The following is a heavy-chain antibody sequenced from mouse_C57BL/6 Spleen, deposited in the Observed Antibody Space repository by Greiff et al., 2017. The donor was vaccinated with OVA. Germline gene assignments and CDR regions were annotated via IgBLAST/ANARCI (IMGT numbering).Heavy chain of an antibody. V-gene: IGHV1-54*01. CDR1: GYAFTNFL. Sequence: QVQLKESGAELVRPGTSVKVSCKASGYAFTNFLIEWVKQRPGQGLEWIGVINPGSGGTNYNEKFKGKATLTADKSSSTAYMQLSSLTSEDSAVYFCAREDYGNAGYFDVWGTGTTVTVSS. CDR2: INPGSGGT. D-gene: IGHD2-1*01. J-gene: IGHJ1*03. CDR3: AREDYGNAGYFDV.